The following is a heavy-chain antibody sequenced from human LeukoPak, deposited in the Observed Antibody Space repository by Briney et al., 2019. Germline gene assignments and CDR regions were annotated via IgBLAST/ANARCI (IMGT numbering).Heavy chain of an antibody. Sequence: GSLRLSCAASGFTFSSYAMSWVRQPPGKGLEWIGEIYQSGSTNYNPSLKSRVTISVDKSKNQFSLKLSSVTAADTAVYYCARHQRGNSDAFDIWGQGTMVTVSS. CDR1: GFTFSSYAM. V-gene: IGHV4-4*02. CDR3: ARHQRGNSDAFDI. J-gene: IGHJ3*02. CDR2: IYQSGST. D-gene: IGHD4-23*01.